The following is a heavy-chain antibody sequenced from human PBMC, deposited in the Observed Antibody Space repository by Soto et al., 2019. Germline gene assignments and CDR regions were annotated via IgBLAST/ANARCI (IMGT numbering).Heavy chain of an antibody. V-gene: IGHV4-39*02. Sequence: SETLSLTCTVSGGSISSSSYYWGWIRQPPGKGLEWIGSIYYSGSTYYNPSLKSRVTISVDTSRNQFSLKLTSVTAADTAVYYCARDKITGLFDYWGQGTLVTVSS. CDR2: IYYSGST. CDR3: ARDKITGLFDY. CDR1: GGSISSSSYY. D-gene: IGHD2-8*02. J-gene: IGHJ4*02.